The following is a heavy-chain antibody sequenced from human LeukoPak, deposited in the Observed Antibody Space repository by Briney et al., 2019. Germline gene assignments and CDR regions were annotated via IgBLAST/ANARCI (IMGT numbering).Heavy chain of an antibody. CDR2: RYYSVTT. CDR1: GDSISSSTYY. D-gene: IGHD6-25*01. J-gene: IGHJ4*02. CDR3: ARMYSSGDPFDY. V-gene: IGHV4-39*01. Sequence: PSETLSLTCSVSGDSISSSTYYWGWIRQPPGKGLEWIGSRYYSVTTYCSPSLKSRVTISEDTSKNQFSLKLSSVTAADTGVYYCARMYSSGDPFDYWGQGTQVTVSS.